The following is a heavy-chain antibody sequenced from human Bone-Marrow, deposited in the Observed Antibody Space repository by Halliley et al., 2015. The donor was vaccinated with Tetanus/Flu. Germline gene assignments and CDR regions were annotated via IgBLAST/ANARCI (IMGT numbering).Heavy chain of an antibody. Sequence: SLRLSCSASGFTFSIYWMSWVRQVPGKGLEWVANIKRDGSEENYVDSVKGRFTISRDNAKNSLYLQMNSLRAEDTAVYYCASTQTFDYWSQGTLVTVSS. CDR3: ASTQTFDY. CDR2: IKRDGSEE. V-gene: IGHV3-7*03. J-gene: IGHJ4*02. CDR1: GFTFSIYW.